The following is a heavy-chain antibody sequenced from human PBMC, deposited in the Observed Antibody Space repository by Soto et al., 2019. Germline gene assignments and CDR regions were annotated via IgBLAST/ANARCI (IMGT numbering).Heavy chain of an antibody. Sequence: EVQLVESGGGLVQPGGSLRLSCAASGFTVSSNYMSWVRQAPGKGLEWVSVLYTGGSTYYADSVKGRFTISRDNSKNTLYLQMNSLRAEDTAVYYCARDYGGAGRFDYWGQGTLVTVSS. J-gene: IGHJ4*02. D-gene: IGHD4-17*01. CDR2: LYTGGST. V-gene: IGHV3-66*01. CDR1: GFTVSSNY. CDR3: ARDYGGAGRFDY.